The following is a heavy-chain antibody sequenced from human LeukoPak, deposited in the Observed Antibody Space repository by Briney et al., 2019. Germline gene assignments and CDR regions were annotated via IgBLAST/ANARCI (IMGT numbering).Heavy chain of an antibody. CDR1: GGSISSSSHY. D-gene: IGHD3-3*01. CDR2: MYYRGST. V-gene: IGHV4-39*07. Sequence: PSETLSLTCTVSGGSISSSSHYWGWIRQPPGKGLEWIGSMYYRGSTYHNPSLKSRVTISVDTSKNQFSLKLSSVTAADTAVYYCATEAPIFQYWGQGTLVTVSS. J-gene: IGHJ1*01. CDR3: ATEAPIFQY.